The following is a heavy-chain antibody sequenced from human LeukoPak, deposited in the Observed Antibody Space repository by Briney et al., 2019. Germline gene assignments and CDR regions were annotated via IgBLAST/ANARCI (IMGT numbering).Heavy chain of an antibody. J-gene: IGHJ4*02. V-gene: IGHV4-4*07. CDR1: GGSMSSYY. D-gene: IGHD6-13*01. CDR3: AIYDQKLAIDN. Sequence: PSETLSLTCIASGGSMSSYYWSWIRQPAGKALECIGRMYTDGSTNYNPLLNSRVTMSVDTSKKHFSLRLNSVTAAHMSVYFCAIYDQKLAIDNWGQGTLVSV. CDR2: MYTDGST.